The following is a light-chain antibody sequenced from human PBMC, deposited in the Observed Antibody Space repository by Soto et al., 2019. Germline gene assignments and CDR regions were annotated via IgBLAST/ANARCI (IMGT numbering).Light chain of an antibody. CDR1: RSISSW. CDR2: DAS. V-gene: IGKV1-5*01. J-gene: IGKJ5*01. CDR3: QQLAGFPIT. Sequence: DIQMTQSPSTLSASGEDRVTITCRASRSISSWLAWYQQKPGKAPKLLIYDASTLESGVPSRFSGSGSGTEFSLTISSLQPDDFATYYCQQLAGFPITFAQGTRLEIK.